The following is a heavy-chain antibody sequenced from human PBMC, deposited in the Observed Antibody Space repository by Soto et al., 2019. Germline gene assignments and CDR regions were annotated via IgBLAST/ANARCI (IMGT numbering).Heavy chain of an antibody. Sequence: GGSLRLSCEASGFSFSDHGMSWVRQAPGKGLEWVSVTSGSGGTTYYVDSVKGRFTISRNNSKNTLYLQMNSLRVEDTAVYYLAKAYTTTILTVYDVWGRGTPVTVSS. J-gene: IGHJ6*02. D-gene: IGHD3-9*01. CDR1: GFSFSDHG. CDR3: AKAYTTTILTVYDV. CDR2: TSGSGGTT. V-gene: IGHV3-23*01.